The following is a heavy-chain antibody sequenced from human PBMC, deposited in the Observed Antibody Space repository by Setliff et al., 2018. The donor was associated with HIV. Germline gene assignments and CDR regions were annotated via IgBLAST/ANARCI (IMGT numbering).Heavy chain of an antibody. CDR3: ARGRDDYNYDPFDI. V-gene: IGHV4-34*01. CDR2: DNHSGST. D-gene: IGHD4-4*01. Sequence: SETLSLTCAVYGGSFNGYYWSWIRQPPGKGLEWIGEDNHSGSTNYNPSLKSRVTISVDTSKNQFSLKLSSVTAADTAAYYCARGRDDYNYDPFDIWGQGTMVTVS. CDR1: GGSFNGYY. J-gene: IGHJ3*02.